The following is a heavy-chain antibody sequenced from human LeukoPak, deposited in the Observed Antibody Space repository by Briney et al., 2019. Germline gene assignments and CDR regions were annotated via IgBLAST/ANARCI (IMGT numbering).Heavy chain of an antibody. Sequence: SLTCTVSGGSISSGGYYWSWIRQHPGKGLEWFGYIFYSGSTYYLPTPSSRVTISVDTSKNQFSLKLSPLTAAGTAVYYCTRSLSYYTIPYYYYYMDVWGKGTTVTVSS. D-gene: IGHD3-10*01. CDR3: TRSLSYYTIPYYYYYMDV. J-gene: IGHJ6*03. V-gene: IGHV4-31*03. CDR1: GGSISSGGYY. CDR2: IFYSGST.